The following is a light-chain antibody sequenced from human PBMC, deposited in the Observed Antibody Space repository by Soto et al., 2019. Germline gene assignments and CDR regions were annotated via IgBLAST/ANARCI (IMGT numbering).Light chain of an antibody. CDR3: QQYGSSGT. CDR2: DAS. CDR1: QSVRSNF. V-gene: IGKV3-20*01. Sequence: EIVLTHSPGTLSLSPGERATLSCRASQSVRSNFLAWYQQKPGKAPRLLIYDASNRATGIPDRLSGSGSGTDFTLTIRRLEPEDFAVYYCQQYGSSGTFGQGTKVDIK. J-gene: IGKJ1*01.